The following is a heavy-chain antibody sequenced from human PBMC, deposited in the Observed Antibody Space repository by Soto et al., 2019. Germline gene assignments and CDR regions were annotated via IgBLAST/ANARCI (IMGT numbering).Heavy chain of an antibody. CDR3: ARGPDKGWG. CDR1: GGSIGSSAW. V-gene: IGHV4-4*02. J-gene: IGHJ4*02. CDR2: IYLSGTT. D-gene: IGHD1-26*01. Sequence: QVQLQESGPGLVKPSGTLSLTCAVSGGSIGSSAWWSWVRQPPGKGLEWIGEIYLSGTTNYNSSLRGRVSISMNESKNQLSLILISVTAADTAVYYCARGPDKGWGWGQGTLVTVSS.